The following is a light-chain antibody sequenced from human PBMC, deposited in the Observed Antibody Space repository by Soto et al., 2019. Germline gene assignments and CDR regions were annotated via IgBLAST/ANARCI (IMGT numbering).Light chain of an antibody. CDR2: GNN. CDR3: QSYDSSLRGYV. J-gene: IGLJ1*01. CDR1: SSNFGAGND. V-gene: IGLV1-40*01. Sequence: HSVLTQPPSVSGAPGQRVTISCTGSSSNFGAGNDVQWYQQLPGTAPKLLIFGNNNRPSGVPDRFSGSKSGTSASLAISGLQAEDEADYYCQSYDSSLRGYVFGTGTMVTVL.